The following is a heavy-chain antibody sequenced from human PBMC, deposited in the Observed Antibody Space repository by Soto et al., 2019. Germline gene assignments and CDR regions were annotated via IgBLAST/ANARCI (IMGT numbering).Heavy chain of an antibody. D-gene: IGHD2-2*01. CDR3: ARVPHLGYCSSTSCYALGPYNWFDP. CDR2: MNPNSGNT. CDR1: GYTFTSYD. V-gene: IGHV1-8*01. J-gene: IGHJ5*02. Sequence: GASVKVSCKASGYTFTSYDINWVRQATGQGLEWMGWMNPNSGNTGYAQKFQGRVTMTRNTSISTAYMELSSLRSEDTAVYYCARVPHLGYCSSTSCYALGPYNWFDPWGQGTLVTVSS.